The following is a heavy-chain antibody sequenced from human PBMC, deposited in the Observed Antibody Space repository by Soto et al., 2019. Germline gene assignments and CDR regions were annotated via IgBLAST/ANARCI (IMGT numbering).Heavy chain of an antibody. J-gene: IGHJ4*02. CDR1: GYTLTELS. V-gene: IGHV1-24*01. CDR2: FDPGDGET. D-gene: IGHD6-13*01. Sequence: GASVKVSCKVSGYTLTELSMHWLRQAPGKGLEWMGGFDPGDGETIYAQKFQGRVTMTEDTSTDTAYTELSSLRSEDTAVYYCATGYGAAGLFDYWGQGTLVTVSS. CDR3: ATGYGAAGLFDY.